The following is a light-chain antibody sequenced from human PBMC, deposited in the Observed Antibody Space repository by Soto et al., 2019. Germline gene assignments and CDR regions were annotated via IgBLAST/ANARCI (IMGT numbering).Light chain of an antibody. Sequence: EIVLTQFPAILSLSPGDGATLSCRASQSVSSYLAWYQQKRGQAPRLLIYDSSNRATGIPARFSGSGSGTDFSLIISSLEPEDFAVYYCQQRSVWPLTFGGGTRVEIK. J-gene: IGKJ4*01. CDR2: DSS. CDR1: QSVSSY. CDR3: QQRSVWPLT. V-gene: IGKV3-11*01.